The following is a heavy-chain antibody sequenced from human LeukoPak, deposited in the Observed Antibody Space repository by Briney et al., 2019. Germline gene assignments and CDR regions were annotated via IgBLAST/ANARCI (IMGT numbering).Heavy chain of an antibody. Sequence: GGSLRLSCAASGFTFSSYSMNWVRQALGKGLEWVSYISTSSSTIYYADSVKGRFTISRDNAKNSLYLQMNSLRDEDTAVYYCARDYRSSSGWTVDYWGQGTLVTVSS. D-gene: IGHD6-19*01. J-gene: IGHJ4*02. CDR2: ISTSSSTI. CDR3: ARDYRSSSGWTVDY. CDR1: GFTFSSYS. V-gene: IGHV3-48*02.